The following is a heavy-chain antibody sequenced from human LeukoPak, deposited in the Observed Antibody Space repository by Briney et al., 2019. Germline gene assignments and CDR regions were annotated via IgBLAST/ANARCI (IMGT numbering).Heavy chain of an antibody. V-gene: IGHV3-21*01. D-gene: IGHD6-19*01. Sequence: GGSLRLSFAASGFTFSSYSMNWVRQAPGKGLEWVSSISSSSSYIYYADSVKGQFTISRDNAKNSLYLQMNSLRAEDTAVYYCARVGQWLVLEEYYFDYWGQGTLVTVSS. CDR3: ARVGQWLVLEEYYFDY. CDR1: GFTFSSYS. CDR2: ISSSSSYI. J-gene: IGHJ4*02.